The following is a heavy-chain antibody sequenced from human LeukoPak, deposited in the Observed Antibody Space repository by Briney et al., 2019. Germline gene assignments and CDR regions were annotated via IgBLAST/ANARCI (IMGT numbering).Heavy chain of an antibody. CDR1: GGSINRSSRYC. J-gene: IGHJ5*02. V-gene: IGHV4-39*01. CDR2: IFYSGST. Sequence: SSTLSLTCTVYGGSINRSSRYCWGWIRQPPGKGLEWIGSIFYSGSTYYNPSLKSRVTISVDTSNNQFSLKLTSVTAADTAVYYCARHVPSTIFFSWFDPWGQGTLDTVSS. D-gene: IGHD3-3*01. CDR3: ARHVPSTIFFSWFDP.